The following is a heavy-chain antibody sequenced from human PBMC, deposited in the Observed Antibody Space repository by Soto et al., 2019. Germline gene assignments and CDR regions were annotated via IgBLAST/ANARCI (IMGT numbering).Heavy chain of an antibody. CDR3: ARRQEGAVATH. CDR1: GGSLSGYY. J-gene: IGHJ4*02. Sequence: QVQLQQWGAGLLKPSETLSLNCGVNGGSLSGYYWSWIRQPPGKGLEWIGEIKDGGHTNYRPSLKSRATISSDRSNNQFSLRLNSVTAADTGVYYCARRQEGAVATHWGQGALVTVSS. D-gene: IGHD5-12*01. V-gene: IGHV4-34*01. CDR2: IKDGGHT.